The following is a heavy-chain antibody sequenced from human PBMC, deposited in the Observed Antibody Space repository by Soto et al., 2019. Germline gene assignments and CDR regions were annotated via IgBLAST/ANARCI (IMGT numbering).Heavy chain of an antibody. D-gene: IGHD5-12*01. V-gene: IGHV1-69*13. CDR2: IIPIFGTA. Sequence: AAVKVSCKASGGTFSSYAISWVRQAPGQGLEWMGGIIPIFGTANYAQKFQGRVTITADESTSTAYMELSSLRSEDTAVYYCARVVEMATIMAYFDYWGQGTLVTVSS. CDR1: GGTFSSYA. CDR3: ARVVEMATIMAYFDY. J-gene: IGHJ4*02.